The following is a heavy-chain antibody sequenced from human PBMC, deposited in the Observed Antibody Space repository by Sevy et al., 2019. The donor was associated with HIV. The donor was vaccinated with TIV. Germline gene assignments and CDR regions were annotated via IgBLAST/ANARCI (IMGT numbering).Heavy chain of an antibody. CDR3: AREGLWFGDASGMDV. V-gene: IGHV4-34*01. J-gene: IGHJ6*02. Sequence: SETLSLTCAVYGGSFGGYYWSWIRQPPGKGLEWIGEINHSGSTNYNPSLKSRVTISVDTSKNQFSLKLSSVTAADTAVYYCAREGLWFGDASGMDVWGQGTTVTVSS. CDR2: INHSGST. D-gene: IGHD3-10*01. CDR1: GGSFGGYY.